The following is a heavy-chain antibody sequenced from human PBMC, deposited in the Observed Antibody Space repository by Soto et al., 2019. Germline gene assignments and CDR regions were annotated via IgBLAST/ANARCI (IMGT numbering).Heavy chain of an antibody. CDR2: VYYTGST. Sequence: SETLSLTCSVSGGSISGSYWSWIRQSPGKGLEWLGYVYYTGSTNYSPSLRSRVSISVDTSKNEFSLRLSSVTAADTAVYFCARSVAVPGAHIGYWGQGTQVTVSS. CDR3: ARSVAVPGAHIGY. CDR1: GGSISGSY. V-gene: IGHV4-59*01. D-gene: IGHD6-19*01. J-gene: IGHJ4*02.